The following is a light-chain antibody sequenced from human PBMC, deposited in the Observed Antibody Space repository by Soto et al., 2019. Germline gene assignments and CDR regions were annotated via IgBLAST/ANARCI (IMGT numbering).Light chain of an antibody. CDR2: EVN. V-gene: IGLV2-14*01. CDR1: SSDIDAYDY. Sequence: QSVLTHPASLSGSPGQSITISFTETSSDIDAYDYVSWFQQHPGKAPKLMISEVNNRPSGVSNRFSGSKSGNTASLTISGIQAEDEGDYYCGSITRSSTSVFGTGTKATVL. CDR3: GSITRSSTSV. J-gene: IGLJ1*01.